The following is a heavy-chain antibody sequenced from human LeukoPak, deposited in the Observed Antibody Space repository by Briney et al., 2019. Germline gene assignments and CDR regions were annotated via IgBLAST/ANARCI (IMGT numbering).Heavy chain of an antibody. CDR3: AREMITFGGEDY. D-gene: IGHD3-16*01. J-gene: IGHJ4*02. CDR1: GFTFSDYY. V-gene: IGHV3-11*05. Sequence: PGGSLRLSCAASGFTFSDYYMSWIRQAPGKGLEWVSYISSSSSYTNYADSVKGRFTISRDNAKNSLYLQMNSLRAEDTAVYYCAREMITFGGEDYWGQGTLVTVSS. CDR2: ISSSSSYT.